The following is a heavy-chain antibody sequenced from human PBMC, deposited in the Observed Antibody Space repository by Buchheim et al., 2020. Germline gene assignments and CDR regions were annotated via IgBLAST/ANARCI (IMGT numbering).Heavy chain of an antibody. CDR1: GFTFSSYA. J-gene: IGHJ5*02. Sequence: EVQLLESGGGLVQPGGSLRLSCAASGFTFSSYAMSWVRQAPGKGLEWVSAISGSGGSTYYADSVKGRFTISRDNSKNTLYLQMNSLRAEDTAVYYCAKDVLVGQQLVGKLLGWFDPWGQGTL. D-gene: IGHD6-13*01. V-gene: IGHV3-23*01. CDR2: ISGSGGST. CDR3: AKDVLVGQQLVGKLLGWFDP.